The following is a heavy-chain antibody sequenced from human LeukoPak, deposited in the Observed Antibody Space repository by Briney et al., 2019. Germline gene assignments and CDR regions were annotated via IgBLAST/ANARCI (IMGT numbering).Heavy chain of an antibody. D-gene: IGHD2-2*01. CDR2: INPNSGGT. CDR1: GYTFTGYY. V-gene: IGHV1-2*02. J-gene: IGHJ4*02. CDR3: ARGSFVVVPAAFYFDY. Sequence: GASVKVSCKASGYTFTGYYMHWVRQAPGQGLEWMGWINPNSGGTNYAQKFQGRVTMTRDTSISTAYMELSRLRSDDTAVYYCARGSFVVVPAAFYFDYWGQGTLVTVSS.